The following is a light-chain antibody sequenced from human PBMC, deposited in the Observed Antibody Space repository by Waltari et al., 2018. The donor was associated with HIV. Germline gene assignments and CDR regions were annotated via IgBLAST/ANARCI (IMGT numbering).Light chain of an antibody. J-gene: IGKJ3*01. V-gene: IGKV3-15*01. CDR3: QQYNSWPPRFT. CDR1: QSVSSN. Sequence: EIVMTQSPATLSASPEERPVLSCRASQSVSSNLAWYQQTPGQAPRLLIYAASTRATGIPPRFRGSGSGTEFTLTISGLQSEDFAFYYCQQYNSWPPRFTFGPGTKVDFK. CDR2: AAS.